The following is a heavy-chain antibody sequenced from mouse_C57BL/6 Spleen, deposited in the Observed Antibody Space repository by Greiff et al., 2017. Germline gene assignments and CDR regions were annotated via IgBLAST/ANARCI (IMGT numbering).Heavy chain of an antibody. CDR2: ISDGGSYT. V-gene: IGHV5-4*01. J-gene: IGHJ4*01. CDR3: ARDTYYDGSSYAMDY. CDR1: GFTFSSYA. Sequence: EVNVVESGGGLVKPGGSLKLSCAASGFTFSSYAMSWVRQTPEQRLEWVATISDGGSYTYYPDNVKGRFTISRDNAKNNLYLQMSHLKSEDTAMYYCARDTYYDGSSYAMDYWGQGTSVTVSS. D-gene: IGHD1-1*01.